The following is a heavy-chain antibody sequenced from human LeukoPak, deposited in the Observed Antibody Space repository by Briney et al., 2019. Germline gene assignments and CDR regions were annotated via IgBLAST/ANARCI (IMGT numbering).Heavy chain of an antibody. Sequence: ESGGSLRLSCAASGFAFSGYSMNWVRQAPGKGLEWVSYISSSSSTIYYADSVKGRFTISRDNAKNSLYLQMNSLRAEDTAVYYCARDEFMKSPNYYYYYMDVWGKGTTVTVSS. V-gene: IGHV3-48*04. CDR2: ISSSSSTI. CDR3: ARDEFMKSPNYYYYYMDV. D-gene: IGHD3-10*01. CDR1: GFAFSGYS. J-gene: IGHJ6*03.